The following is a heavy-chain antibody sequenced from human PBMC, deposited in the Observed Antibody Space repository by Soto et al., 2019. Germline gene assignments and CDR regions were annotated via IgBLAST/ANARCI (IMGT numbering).Heavy chain of an antibody. D-gene: IGHD3-3*01. CDR1: GGSMSSYY. CDR3: ARLAYYDFWSGYSVDV. J-gene: IGHJ6*04. CDR2: IYYSGST. Sequence: SETLSLTCTVSGGSMSSYYWSWIRQPPGKGLEWIGYIYYSGSTNYNPSLKSRVTISVDTSKNQFSLKLSSVTAADTAVYYCARLAYYDFWSGYSVDVWGKGTTVTVSS. V-gene: IGHV4-59*08.